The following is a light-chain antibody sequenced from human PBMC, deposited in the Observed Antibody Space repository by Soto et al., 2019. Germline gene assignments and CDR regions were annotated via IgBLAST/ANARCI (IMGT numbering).Light chain of an antibody. CDR2: GAS. J-gene: IGKJ1*01. CDR3: QQYNNWPPVS. Sequence: EIVMTQSPATLSVSPGERATLSCRASQSVSSNLAWYQQKPGQAPRLLIYGASTRATGIPARFSGSGSGTEFTLTISSLQSEDFAVYYCQQYNNWPPVSFGQATKVEIK. V-gene: IGKV3-15*01. CDR1: QSVSSN.